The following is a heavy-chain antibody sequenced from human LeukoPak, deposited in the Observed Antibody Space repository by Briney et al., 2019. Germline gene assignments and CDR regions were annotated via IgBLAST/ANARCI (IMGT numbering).Heavy chain of an antibody. J-gene: IGHJ3*02. Sequence: GASVKVSCKVSGYTLTELSMHWVRRAPGKGLEWRGGFDPEDGETIYAQKFQGRVTMTEDTSTDTAYTELSSLRSEDTAVYYCATGITWTGDAFDIWGQGTMVTVSS. CDR1: GYTLTELS. CDR2: FDPEDGET. D-gene: IGHD1-14*01. CDR3: ATGITWTGDAFDI. V-gene: IGHV1-24*01.